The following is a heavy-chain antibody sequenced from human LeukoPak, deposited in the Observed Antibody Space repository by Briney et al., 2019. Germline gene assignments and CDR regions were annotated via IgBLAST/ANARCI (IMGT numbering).Heavy chain of an antibody. Sequence: GGSLRLSCAASGFTFSSYNMNWVRQAPGKGLEWVSSISSSSNYIYYADSVKGRFTISRDNAKNSLYLQMNSLRAEDTAVYYCARDVIVGATGYWGQGTLVTVSS. CDR3: ARDVIVGATGY. V-gene: IGHV3-21*04. J-gene: IGHJ4*02. CDR1: GFTFSSYN. CDR2: ISSSSNYI. D-gene: IGHD1-26*01.